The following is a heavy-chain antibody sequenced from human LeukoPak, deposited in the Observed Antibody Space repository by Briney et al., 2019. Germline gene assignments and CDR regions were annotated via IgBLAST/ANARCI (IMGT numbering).Heavy chain of an antibody. Sequence: PGGSLRLSCAASGFTFDDYGMSWVRQAPGKGLVWVSRMNADGSTSNYADSVKGRFTISRDNARNTLHLQMDSLSAEGTADYYCTSDTVNTAVGIDYWGQGTLVTVSS. CDR3: TSDTVNTAVGIDY. J-gene: IGHJ4*02. V-gene: IGHV3-74*01. CDR1: GFTFDDYG. D-gene: IGHD5-18*01. CDR2: MNADGSTS.